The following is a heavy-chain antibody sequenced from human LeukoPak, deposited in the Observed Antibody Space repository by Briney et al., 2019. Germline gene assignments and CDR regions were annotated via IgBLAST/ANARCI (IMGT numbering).Heavy chain of an antibody. V-gene: IGHV1-69*04. Sequence: PWASVKVSCKASGDTFIPYTFSWVRQAPGQGLEWIGRIIPSLDVANYAQKFQGRVTLSVDRDTATTYMEVTSLRSEDTAIYYCARDHCSPGICLGGHWGQGTLVTVSS. J-gene: IGHJ4*02. D-gene: IGHD2-15*01. CDR1: GDTFIPYT. CDR2: IIPSLDVA. CDR3: ARDHCSPGICLGGH.